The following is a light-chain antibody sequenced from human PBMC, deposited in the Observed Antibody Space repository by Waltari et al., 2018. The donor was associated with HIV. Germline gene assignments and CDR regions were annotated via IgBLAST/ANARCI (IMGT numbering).Light chain of an antibody. CDR1: SSDVGGYDY. CDR3: YSYAGNFWV. Sequence: QSALTQPRSVSGSPGQSVTISCTGTSSDVGGYDYVSWYQQHPGKAPKLMIYDVNERLSGVPDRFSGSKSGNTASLTISGLQAEDEADYHCYSYAGNFWVFGGGTKLTVL. CDR2: DVN. V-gene: IGLV2-11*01. J-gene: IGLJ3*02.